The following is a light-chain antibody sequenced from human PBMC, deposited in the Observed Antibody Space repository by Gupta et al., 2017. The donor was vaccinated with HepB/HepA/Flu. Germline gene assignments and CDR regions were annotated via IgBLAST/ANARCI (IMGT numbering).Light chain of an antibody. V-gene: IGLV1-44*01. Sequence: VLTQPPSASGTPGQRVAISCSGISSNIGSNTVNWYQQLPGTAPKLLIYSNNQRPSGVPDRFSVSKSGTSASLAISGLQAEDEADYYCAAWDDSLNGWVFGGGTKVTVL. J-gene: IGLJ3*02. CDR3: AAWDDSLNGWV. CDR1: SSNIGSNT. CDR2: SNN.